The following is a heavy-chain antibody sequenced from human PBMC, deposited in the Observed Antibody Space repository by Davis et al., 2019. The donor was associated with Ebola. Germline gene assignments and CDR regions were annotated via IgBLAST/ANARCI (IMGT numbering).Heavy chain of an antibody. CDR2: IYYSGST. D-gene: IGHD3-22*01. Sequence: SEILSLTCTVSGGSVSSGSYYWSWIRQPPGKGLEWIGYIYYSGSTNYNPSLKSRVTISVDTSKNQFSLKLSSVTAADTAVYYCARNTAGYYPYYYYGMDVWGQGTTVTVSS. CDR1: GGSVSSGSYY. V-gene: IGHV4-61*01. CDR3: ARNTAGYYPYYYYGMDV. J-gene: IGHJ6*02.